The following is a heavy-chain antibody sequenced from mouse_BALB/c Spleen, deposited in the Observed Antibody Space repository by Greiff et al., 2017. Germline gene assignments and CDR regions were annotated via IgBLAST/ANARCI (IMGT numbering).Heavy chain of an antibody. J-gene: IGHJ3*01. Sequence: VQLQQSGAELAKPGASVKMSCKASGYTFTSYWMHWVKQRPGQGLEWIGYINPSTGYTEYNQKFKDKATLTADKSSSTAYMQLSSLTSEDSAVHYCAREDPSTMITTGFAYWGQGTLVTVSA. CDR3: AREDPSTMITTGFAY. V-gene: IGHV1-7*01. D-gene: IGHD2-4*01. CDR1: GYTFTSYW. CDR2: INPSTGYT.